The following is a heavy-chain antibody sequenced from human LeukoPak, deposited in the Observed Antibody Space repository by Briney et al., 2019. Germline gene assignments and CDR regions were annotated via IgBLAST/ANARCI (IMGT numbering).Heavy chain of an antibody. D-gene: IGHD7-27*01. CDR3: ASGVTGNWYFDL. CDR2: IKQDGSEK. V-gene: IGHV3-7*01. CDR1: GFIFSSYW. J-gene: IGHJ2*01. Sequence: GGSLRLSCAASGFIFSSYWMTWVRQAPGKGLEWVANIKQDGSEKYYVESVKGRFTISRDNANSLLFLQMNNLRAEDTAVYYCASGVTGNWYFDLWGPGTLVTVSS.